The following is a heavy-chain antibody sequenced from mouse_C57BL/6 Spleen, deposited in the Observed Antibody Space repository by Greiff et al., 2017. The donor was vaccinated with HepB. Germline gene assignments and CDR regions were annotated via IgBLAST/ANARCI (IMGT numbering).Heavy chain of an antibody. CDR2: IDPSDSYT. Sequence: QVQLQQPGAELVRPGPSVKLSCKASGYTFTSYWMHWVKQRPGQGLEWIGVIDPSDSYTNYNQKFKGKATLTVDTSSSTAYMQLSSLTSEDSAVYYCARELRLPYFYAMDYWGQGTSVTVSS. CDR3: ARELRLPYFYAMDY. D-gene: IGHD3-2*02. J-gene: IGHJ4*01. CDR1: GYTFTSYW. V-gene: IGHV1-59*01.